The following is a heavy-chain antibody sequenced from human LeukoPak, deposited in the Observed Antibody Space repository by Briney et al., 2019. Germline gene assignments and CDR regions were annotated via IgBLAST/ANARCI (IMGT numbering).Heavy chain of an antibody. CDR3: ASVNYGSGSYYSDY. CDR2: IWYDGSKK. D-gene: IGHD3-10*01. V-gene: IGHV3-33*03. Sequence: PGGSLRLSCAASGITFRNYGMHWVCQAPGKGLEWVAVIWYDGSKKYYADSVKGRFTISRDNSRNTLYLQMNSLRAEDTAVYYCASVNYGSGSYYSDYWGQGTPVTVSS. J-gene: IGHJ4*02. CDR1: GITFRNYG.